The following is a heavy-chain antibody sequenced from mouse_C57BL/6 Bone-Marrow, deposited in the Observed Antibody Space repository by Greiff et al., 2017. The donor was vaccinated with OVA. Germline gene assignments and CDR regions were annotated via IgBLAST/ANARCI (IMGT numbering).Heavy chain of an antibody. D-gene: IGHD2-1*01. CDR3: ARRGYYGNLFDY. CDR1: GYTFTSYW. J-gene: IGHJ2*01. Sequence: QVQLQQPGAELVKPGASVKMSCKASGYTFTSYWITWVKQRPGQGLEWIGDIYPGSGSTNYNEKFKSKATLTVDTSSSTAYMQLSSLTSEDSAVYYCARRGYYGNLFDYWGQGTTLTVSS. V-gene: IGHV1-55*01. CDR2: IYPGSGST.